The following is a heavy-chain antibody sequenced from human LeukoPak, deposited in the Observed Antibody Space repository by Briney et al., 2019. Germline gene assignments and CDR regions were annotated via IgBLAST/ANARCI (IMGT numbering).Heavy chain of an antibody. D-gene: IGHD3-3*01. CDR3: ARRDYDFWSGYAFDI. Sequence: PSETLSLTATVADCSISSSSYYWGWIRQPPGKGLGWIGSIYYSGSTYYNPSLKNRVTISIDTSNTQFSLKLSSVTAADAAVYYCARRDYDFWSGYAFDIWGQGTMVTVSS. CDR2: IYYSGST. CDR1: DCSISSSSYY. V-gene: IGHV4-39*01. J-gene: IGHJ3*02.